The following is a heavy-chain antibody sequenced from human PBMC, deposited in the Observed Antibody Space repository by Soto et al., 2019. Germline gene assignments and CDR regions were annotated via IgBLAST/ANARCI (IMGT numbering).Heavy chain of an antibody. V-gene: IGHV1-69*01. CDR2: IIPIFGTA. D-gene: IGHD2-8*01. CDR3: AREGPLGSHIVLMEYATYYYGMDV. CDR1: GGTFSSYA. Sequence: QVQLVQSGAEVKKPGSSVKVSCKASGGTFSSYAISWVRQAPGQGLEWMGGIIPIFGTANYAQKFQGRVTITADESTRTAYMELSSLRSEDTAVYYCAREGPLGSHIVLMEYATYYYGMDVWGQGTTVTVSS. J-gene: IGHJ6*02.